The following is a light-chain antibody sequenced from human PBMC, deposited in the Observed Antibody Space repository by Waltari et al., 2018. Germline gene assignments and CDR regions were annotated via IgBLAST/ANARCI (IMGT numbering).Light chain of an antibody. J-gene: IGKJ2*01. CDR2: GAS. CDR3: HQYNHWPTFT. Sequence: EIEMTQSPATLSVSPGERVTLSCRASQSVGNNLAWYQQRPGQAPRLLIYGASTRATYISDRFSGSGSGTDFTLTISALQSEDLAVYYCHQYNHWPTFTFGQGTKLQIE. V-gene: IGKV3-15*01. CDR1: QSVGNN.